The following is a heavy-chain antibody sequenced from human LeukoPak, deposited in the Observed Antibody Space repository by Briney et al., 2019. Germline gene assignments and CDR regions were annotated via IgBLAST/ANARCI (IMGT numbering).Heavy chain of an antibody. CDR3: ARDQFWDTAMVPDQLLLDY. CDR1: GYTFTGYY. Sequence: ASVKVSCKASGYTFTGYYMHWVRQAPGQGLEWMGWINPNSGGTNYAQKLQGRVTMTTDTSTSTAYMELRSLRSDDTAVYYCARDQFWDTAMVPDQLLLDYWGQGTLVTVSS. D-gene: IGHD5-18*01. V-gene: IGHV1-2*02. CDR2: INPNSGGT. J-gene: IGHJ4*02.